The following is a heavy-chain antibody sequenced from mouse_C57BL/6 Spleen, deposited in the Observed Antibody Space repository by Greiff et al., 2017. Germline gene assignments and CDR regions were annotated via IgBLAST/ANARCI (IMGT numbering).Heavy chain of an antibody. V-gene: IGHV1-22*01. Sequence: VQLQQSGPELVKPGASVKMSCKASGYTFTDYNMHWVKQSHGKSLEWIGYINPNNGGTSYNQKFKGKATLTVNKSSSTAYMELRSLTSEDSAVYYCDNDYDGEFDYWGQGTTLTVSS. CDR2: INPNNGGT. CDR1: GYTFTDYN. J-gene: IGHJ2*01. CDR3: DNDYDGEFDY. D-gene: IGHD2-4*01.